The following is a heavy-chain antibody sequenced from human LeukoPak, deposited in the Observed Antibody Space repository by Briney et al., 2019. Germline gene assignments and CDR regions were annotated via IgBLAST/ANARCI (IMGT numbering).Heavy chain of an antibody. Sequence: GGSLRLSCVASGFIFNNYAMSWDRKAPGKGLDRVSAISGSRGDTYYAASVQGRFTISRDNSRNTLYLQMNSLRAEDTALYYCAKDRRFPDDVLDLWGQGTLVTVSS. CDR3: AKDRRFPDDVLDL. CDR2: ISGSRGDT. D-gene: IGHD2-21*01. V-gene: IGHV3-23*01. J-gene: IGHJ3*01. CDR1: GFIFNNYA.